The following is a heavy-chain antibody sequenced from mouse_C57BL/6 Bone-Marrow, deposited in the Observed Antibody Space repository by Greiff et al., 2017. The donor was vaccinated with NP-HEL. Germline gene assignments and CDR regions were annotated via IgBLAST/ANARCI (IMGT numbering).Heavy chain of an antibody. Sequence: VQLQQSGPGLVQPSQSLSITCTVSGFSLTSYGVHWVRQSPGKGLEWLGVIWSGGSTDYNAAFISRLSISKDNSKSQVFFKMNSLQADDTAIYYCASQFITTVVAPFLYFDVWGTGTTVTVSS. D-gene: IGHD1-1*01. CDR2: IWSGGST. J-gene: IGHJ1*03. CDR1: GFSLTSYG. V-gene: IGHV2-2*01. CDR3: ASQFITTVVAPFLYFDV.